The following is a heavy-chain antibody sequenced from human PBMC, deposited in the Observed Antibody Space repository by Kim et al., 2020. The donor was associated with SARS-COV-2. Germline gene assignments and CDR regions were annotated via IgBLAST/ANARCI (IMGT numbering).Heavy chain of an antibody. V-gene: IGHV2-70*01. D-gene: IGHD3-10*01. Sequence: YSTSLKTRLTISKDTSKNQVVLTMTNMDPVDTATYYCARMNDSDYYLVSHWGQGTLVTVSS. CDR3: ARMNDSDYYLVSH. J-gene: IGHJ4*02.